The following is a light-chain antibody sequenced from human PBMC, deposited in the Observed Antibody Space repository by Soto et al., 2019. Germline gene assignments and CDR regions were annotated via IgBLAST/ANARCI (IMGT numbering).Light chain of an antibody. CDR3: CSFSTSGTHV. Sequence: QCALTQPASVSGSPGQSITFSCTGTSSDLGTYDYVSWHQQHPGKAPKLIIYDVNNRPSGVSSRFSGSKSGNTASLTISGLQTEDEADYYCCSFSTSGTHVFGTGTKVTVL. J-gene: IGLJ1*01. CDR2: DVN. V-gene: IGLV2-14*01. CDR1: SSDLGTYDY.